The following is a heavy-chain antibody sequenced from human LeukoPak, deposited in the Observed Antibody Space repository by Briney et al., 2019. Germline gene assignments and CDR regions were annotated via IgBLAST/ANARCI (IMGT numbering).Heavy chain of an antibody. CDR2: ISGSGSST. CDR3: AKVIGARPFDP. Sequence: GGSLRLSCTASGFTFSSFAMTWVRQAPGKGLEWVSVISGSGSSTYYADPVKGRFSISRDNSKNTVYLQVNSLRVEDTAIYYCAKVIGARPFDPWGQGTLVTVSS. V-gene: IGHV3-23*01. J-gene: IGHJ5*02. D-gene: IGHD6-6*01. CDR1: GFTFSSFA.